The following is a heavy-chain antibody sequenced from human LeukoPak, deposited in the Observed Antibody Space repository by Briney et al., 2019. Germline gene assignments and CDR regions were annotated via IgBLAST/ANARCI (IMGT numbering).Heavy chain of an antibody. V-gene: IGHV1-2*02. Sequence: ASVKVSCKASGYTFTGYYMHWVRQAPGQGLEWMGWFNPNSGGTNYAQKFQGRVTMTRDMSISTAYMELSRLRSDDTAVYYCARDGGIVGAAYFDYWGQGTLVTVSS. J-gene: IGHJ4*02. CDR1: GYTFTGYY. D-gene: IGHD1-26*01. CDR2: FNPNSGGT. CDR3: ARDGGIVGAAYFDY.